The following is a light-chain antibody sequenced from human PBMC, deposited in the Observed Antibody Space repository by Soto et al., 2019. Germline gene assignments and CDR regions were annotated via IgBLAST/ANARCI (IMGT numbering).Light chain of an antibody. V-gene: IGKV1-9*01. J-gene: IGKJ5*01. CDR3: QQLNRYPIT. CDR2: VAS. CDR1: QGISSH. Sequence: DIQLTQSPSFLSASVGDRVTITCRASQGISSHLAWYQQQPGKAPRLLIYVASTLQSGVPSRFSGSGSGTEVTLTISGLQPEDFASYYCQQLNRYPITFGQGTRLE.